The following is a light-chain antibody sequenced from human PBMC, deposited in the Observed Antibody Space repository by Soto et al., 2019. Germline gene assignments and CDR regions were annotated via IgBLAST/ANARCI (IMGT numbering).Light chain of an antibody. CDR1: SSNIGAGYN. CDR3: QSYDSSLSGWL. V-gene: IGLV1-40*01. Sequence: QSVLTQPPSVSGAPGQRVTISCTGSSSNIGAGYNVHWYQQVPGTAPKLLIYGDSNRPSGVPDRFSGSKSGTSPSLAITGLQDEDEADYYCQSYDSSLSGWLFGGGTKLTVL. CDR2: GDS. J-gene: IGLJ3*02.